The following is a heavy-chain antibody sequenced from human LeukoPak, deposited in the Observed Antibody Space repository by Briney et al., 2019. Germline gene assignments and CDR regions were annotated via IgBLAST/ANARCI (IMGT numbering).Heavy chain of an antibody. CDR1: GFTFSSYA. D-gene: IGHD3-22*01. V-gene: IGHV3-23*01. CDR3: AKSTKDYYDSSGYYYHGYAFDI. Sequence: PGGSLRLSCAASGFTFSSYAMSWVRQAPGKGLEWVSAISGSGGSTYYADSVKGRFTISRDNSKNTLYLQMNSLRAEDTAVYYCAKSTKDYYDSSGYYYHGYAFDIWGQGTMVTVSS. J-gene: IGHJ3*02. CDR2: ISGSGGST.